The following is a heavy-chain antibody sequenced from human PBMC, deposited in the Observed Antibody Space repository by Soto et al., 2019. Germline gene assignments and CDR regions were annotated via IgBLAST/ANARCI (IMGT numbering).Heavy chain of an antibody. V-gene: IGHV6-1*01. Sequence: SQTLSLTCAIPADSVSSNSAAWNWIRQSPSGGLEWLGRTYYRSKWYNDYAVSVRSRITINPDTSKNQFSLRLNSVTPEDTAVYYCVRDLWANWKPQKALDVWGQGTTVTVSS. J-gene: IGHJ6*02. CDR2: TYYRSKWYN. CDR1: ADSVSSNSAA. CDR3: VRDLWANWKPQKALDV. D-gene: IGHD1-20*01.